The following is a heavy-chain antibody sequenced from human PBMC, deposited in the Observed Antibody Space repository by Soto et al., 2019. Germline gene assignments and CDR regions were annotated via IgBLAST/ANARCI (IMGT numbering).Heavy chain of an antibody. J-gene: IGHJ4*02. CDR3: AREAIIVIAAPEYYFDY. V-gene: IGHV3-66*01. D-gene: IGHD3-22*01. CDR2: IYTGGYT. Sequence: EVQLVESGGDLVQPGGSLRLSCAASGFTVSNNYMSWVRQAPGKGLEWVSVIYTGGYTNYADSLKGRFTISRDSSKNTLYLQMDSLRAEDTAVYYCAREAIIVIAAPEYYFDYWGKGTLVTVSS. CDR1: GFTVSNNY.